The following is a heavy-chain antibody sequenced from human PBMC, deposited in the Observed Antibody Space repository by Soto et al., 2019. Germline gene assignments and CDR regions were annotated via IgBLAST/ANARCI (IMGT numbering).Heavy chain of an antibody. Sequence: VQLVAAGGCWIQPGGSLRLYCAASGFTFSYGIHWLRQAPGNGREWVAYISYDSSNKFYGDSVKGRFTISRDNSKNTQFLQMNSLRAEDTAVYYCAKLVIGYCSGNTCDDSWGKGTLVAVSS. V-gene: IGHV3-30*18. CDR2: ISYDSSNK. D-gene: IGHD2-15*01. J-gene: IGHJ4*02. CDR1: GFTFSYG. CDR3: AKLVIGYCSGNTCDDS.